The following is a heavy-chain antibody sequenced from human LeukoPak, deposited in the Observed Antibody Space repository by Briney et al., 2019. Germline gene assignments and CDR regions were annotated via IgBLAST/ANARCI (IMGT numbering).Heavy chain of an antibody. J-gene: IGHJ5*02. CDR3: AREGVIDLGRFDP. Sequence: SETLSLTCAVYGGSFSGYYWSWIRQPPGKGLEWIGEINHSGSTNYNPSLKSRVTISVDTSKNQFSLKLSSVTAADTAVYYCAREGVIDLGRFDPWGQGTLVTVSS. CDR1: GGSFSGYY. V-gene: IGHV4-34*01. CDR2: INHSGST. D-gene: IGHD2/OR15-2a*01.